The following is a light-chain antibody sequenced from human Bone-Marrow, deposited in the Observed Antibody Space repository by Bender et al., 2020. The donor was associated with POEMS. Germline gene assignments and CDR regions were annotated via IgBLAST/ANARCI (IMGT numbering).Light chain of an antibody. CDR3: ATWDDSLNGWV. V-gene: IGLV1-44*01. CDR2: NNS. CDR1: SSKFGSYP. Sequence: QSVLTQPPSASGTPGQRVTIPCSGSSSKFGSYPVNWYQQLPGAPPKLVIFNNSQRPSGVPDRFSGSNSGTSASLAISGLLSDDEADFYCATWDDSLNGWVFGGGTKLTVL. J-gene: IGLJ3*02.